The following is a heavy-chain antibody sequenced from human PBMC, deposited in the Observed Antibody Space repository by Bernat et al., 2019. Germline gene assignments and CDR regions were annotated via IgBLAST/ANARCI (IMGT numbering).Heavy chain of an antibody. CDR3: ARYTGYDLGYFDY. D-gene: IGHD5-12*01. J-gene: IGHJ4*02. CDR2: ISSSSSYI. CDR1: GFTFSSYS. V-gene: IGHV3-21*01. Sequence: EVQLVESGGGLVKPGGSLRLSCAASGFTFSSYSMNWVRQAPGKGREWSSSISSSSSYIYYADSVKGRFTISRDNAKNSLYLQMNSLRAEDTAVYYCARYTGYDLGYFDYWGQGTLVTVSS.